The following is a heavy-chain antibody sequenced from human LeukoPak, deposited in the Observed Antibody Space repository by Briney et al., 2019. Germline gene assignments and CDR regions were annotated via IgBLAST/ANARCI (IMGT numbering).Heavy chain of an antibody. D-gene: IGHD3-10*01. CDR3: ARGSDMYYYGSGSYSSDY. CDR1: GYTFTSYG. J-gene: IGHJ4*02. Sequence: ASVKVSCKASGYTFTSYGISWVRQAPGQGLEWMGWISAYNGNTNYAQKLQGRVTTTTDTSTSTAYMELRSLRSDDTAVYYCARGSDMYYYGSGSYSSDYWGQGTLVTVSS. CDR2: ISAYNGNT. V-gene: IGHV1-18*01.